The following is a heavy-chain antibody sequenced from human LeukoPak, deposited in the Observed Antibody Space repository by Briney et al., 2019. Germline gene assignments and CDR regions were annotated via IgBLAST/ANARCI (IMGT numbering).Heavy chain of an antibody. CDR1: GGSISSNSYC. V-gene: IGHV4-39*01. D-gene: IGHD3-10*01. Sequence: SETLSLTCTVSGGSISSNSYCWGWIRQPPGKGLEWIGSIYYSGSTYYNPSLKSRVTISVDTSKNQFSLKLSSVTAADTAVYFCARNRYYYGSGSYGVPNWFDPWGQGTLVTVSS. CDR3: ARNRYYYGSGSYGVPNWFDP. J-gene: IGHJ5*02. CDR2: IYYSGST.